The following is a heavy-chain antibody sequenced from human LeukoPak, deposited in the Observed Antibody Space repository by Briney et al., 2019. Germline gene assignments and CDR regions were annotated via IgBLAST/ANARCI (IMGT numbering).Heavy chain of an antibody. CDR3: ARDYWNDGDGGDH. V-gene: IGHV3-11*04. Sequence: GGSLRLSCAASAFTFSDYFMSWIRQAPGKGLEWVSYISSSGTTIYYADSVKGRFTISRDNAKNSLYLQMNSLRAEDTAVYYCARDYWNDGDGGDHWGQGTLVSVSS. J-gene: IGHJ4*02. CDR2: ISSSGTTI. D-gene: IGHD1-1*01. CDR1: AFTFSDYF.